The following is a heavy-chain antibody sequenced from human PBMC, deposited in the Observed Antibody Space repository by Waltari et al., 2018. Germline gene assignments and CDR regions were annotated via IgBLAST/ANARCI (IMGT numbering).Heavy chain of an antibody. D-gene: IGHD4-4*01. CDR1: GYSISSGYY. CDR2: IYHSGST. V-gene: IGHV4-38-2*02. Sequence: QVQLQESGPGLVKPSETLSLTCAVSGYSISSGYYWGWIRQPPGKGLGWIGSIYHSGSTSYNPSLKSRVTISVDTSKNHFSLKLSSVTAADTAVYYCARDLVTTDTRFDYWGQGTLVTVSS. J-gene: IGHJ4*02. CDR3: ARDLVTTDTRFDY.